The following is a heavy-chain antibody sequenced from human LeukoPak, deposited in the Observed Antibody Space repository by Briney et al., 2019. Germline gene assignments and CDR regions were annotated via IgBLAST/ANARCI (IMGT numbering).Heavy chain of an antibody. J-gene: IGHJ4*02. CDR1: VFTYINYA. V-gene: IGHV3-23*01. D-gene: IGHD3-9*01. Sequence: GASLRLSCVACVFTYINYAMRGVRQAPGKGREGVSAITGSGTNTHYPDSVKGRFNISRDNSQNQVFLQMNSLRHEDTAIYYCVIWGDYDVLTGYYVPDYWGQGTLVTVSS. CDR2: ITGSGTNT. CDR3: VIWGDYDVLTGYYVPDY.